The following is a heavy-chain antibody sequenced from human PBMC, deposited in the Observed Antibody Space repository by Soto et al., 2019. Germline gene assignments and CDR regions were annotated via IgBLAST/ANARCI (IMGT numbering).Heavy chain of an antibody. V-gene: IGHV3-7*04. CDR3: VRSSGWTGDY. J-gene: IGHJ4*02. CDR1: GFTFSDYW. D-gene: IGHD3-10*01. Sequence: EVQLVESGGGLVQPGGSLRLSCVASGFTFSDYWMHWVRQVPGKGLEWVANIKQDGSEIHYVDSVKGRFTISRDNAKNSLHLQMNSLRVEDTAVYYCVRSSGWTGDYWGQGILVTVSS. CDR2: IKQDGSEI.